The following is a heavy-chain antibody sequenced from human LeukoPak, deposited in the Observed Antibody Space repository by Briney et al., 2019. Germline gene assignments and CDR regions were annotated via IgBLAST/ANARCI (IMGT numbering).Heavy chain of an antibody. CDR1: GGSFSGYY. J-gene: IGHJ3*02. D-gene: IGHD3-22*01. CDR3: ARLDYYDSSGYYPGAFDI. Sequence: PSETLSLTCAVYGGSFSGYYWSWIRQPPGKGLEWMGEINHSGSTNYNPSLKSRVTISVDTSKNQFSLKLSSVTAADTAVYYCARLDYYDSSGYYPGAFDIWGQGTMVTVSS. V-gene: IGHV4-34*01. CDR2: INHSGST.